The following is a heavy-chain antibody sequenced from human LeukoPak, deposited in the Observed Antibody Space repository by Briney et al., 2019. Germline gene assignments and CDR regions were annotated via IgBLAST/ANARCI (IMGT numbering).Heavy chain of an antibody. CDR2: INPTFGSP. Sequence: ASVKVSCKASGYTFTGYYMHWVRQAPGQGLEWMGWINPTFGSPNYAQRFQGRLTITADKSTNTAYMELSNLRSEDTALYYCAGGAVDNWNSGKLIDYWGQGALVTVSS. CDR1: GYTFTGYY. D-gene: IGHD1-7*01. V-gene: IGHV1-69*06. CDR3: AGGAVDNWNSGKLIDY. J-gene: IGHJ4*02.